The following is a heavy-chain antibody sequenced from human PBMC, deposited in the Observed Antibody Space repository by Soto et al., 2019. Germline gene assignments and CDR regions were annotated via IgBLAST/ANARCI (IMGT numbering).Heavy chain of an antibody. V-gene: IGHV3-15*07. CDR3: TPGSWFTY. Sequence: GGSLRLSCAASGFVFNDAWMNWVRQAPGKGLEWVGRIKAKSSGETTDHAVPVRGRFTISRDDSKTTAYLQMNSLKTDDTAVYYCTPGSWFTYWGRGTLVTVSS. CDR2: IKAKSSGETT. J-gene: IGHJ4*02. D-gene: IGHD3-10*01. CDR1: GFVFNDAW.